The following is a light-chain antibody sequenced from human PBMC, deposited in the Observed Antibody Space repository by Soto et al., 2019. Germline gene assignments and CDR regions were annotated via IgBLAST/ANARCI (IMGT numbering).Light chain of an antibody. V-gene: IGKV3-20*01. Sequence: EIVMTQSPATLSLSPGESATLSCRASQSVSSNYLAWYQQKPGQAPRLLIYGASSRATGIPDRFSGSGSGTEFSLTISRLEPEDLAVYYCHQYGISPFGGGTRLEI. J-gene: IGKJ5*01. CDR3: HQYGISP. CDR1: QSVSSNY. CDR2: GAS.